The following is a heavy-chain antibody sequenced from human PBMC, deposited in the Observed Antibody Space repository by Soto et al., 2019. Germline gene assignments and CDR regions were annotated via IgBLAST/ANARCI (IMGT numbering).Heavy chain of an antibody. CDR2: INPNSGGT. CDR1: GYTFTGYY. D-gene: IGHD2-15*01. J-gene: IGHJ4*02. V-gene: IGHV1-2*04. Sequence: GASVKVSCKASGYTFTGYYMHWVRQAPGQGLEWMGWINPNSGGTNYAQKFQGWVTMTRDTSISTAYMELSRLRSDDTAVYYCARDLRPVVNCSGGSCYSGYFDYWGQGTLVTVSS. CDR3: ARDLRPVVNCSGGSCYSGYFDY.